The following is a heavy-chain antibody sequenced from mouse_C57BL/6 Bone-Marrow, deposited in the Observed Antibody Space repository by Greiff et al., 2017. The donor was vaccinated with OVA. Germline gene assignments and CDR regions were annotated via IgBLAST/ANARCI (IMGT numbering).Heavy chain of an antibody. Sequence: EVQLQQSGAELVKPGASVKLSCTASGFNIKDYYMNWVKQRTEQGLEWIGRIDPEDGDTKYAPKFQGKATITVDTSSNTAYLQLSSLTSEDTAVYYCASSNFYSNYVDAMDYWGHGTSVTASS. D-gene: IGHD2-5*01. CDR3: ASSNFYSNYVDAMDY. CDR1: GFNIKDYY. CDR2: IDPEDGDT. V-gene: IGHV14-2*01. J-gene: IGHJ4*01.